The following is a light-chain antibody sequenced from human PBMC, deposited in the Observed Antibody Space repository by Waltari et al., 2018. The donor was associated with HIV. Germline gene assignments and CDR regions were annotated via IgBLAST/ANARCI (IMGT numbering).Light chain of an antibody. V-gene: IGLV1-40*01. CDR1: SSNIGAGYD. CDR2: GNG. J-gene: IGLJ3*02. Sequence: QSVLTQPHSVSGAPGQRVTISCTGSSSNIGAGYDVHWYQRLPGTAPKLLTSGNGNRPSGVPDRFSRCKAGDSAARAITGLQAEDEADYYCQSYDSSLSGSVVGGGTKLTVL. CDR3: QSYDSSLSGSV.